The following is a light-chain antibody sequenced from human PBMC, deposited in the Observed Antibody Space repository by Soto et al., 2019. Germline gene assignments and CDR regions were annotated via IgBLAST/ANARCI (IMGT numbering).Light chain of an antibody. CDR2: EVS. V-gene: IGLV2-14*01. CDR3: CSYTNSGTRV. CDR1: SDDVGDYNS. Sequence: QSALTQPASVSGSPGQSITISCTGTSDDVGDYNSVSWYQQHPGKAPKLIIYEVSNRPSGVSNRFFGSKSGYTASLTISGLQAEDETDYYCCSYTNSGTRVFGAGTKLTVL. J-gene: IGLJ3*02.